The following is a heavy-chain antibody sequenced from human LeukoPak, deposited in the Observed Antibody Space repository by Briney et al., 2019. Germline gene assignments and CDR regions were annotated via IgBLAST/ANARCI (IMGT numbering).Heavy chain of an antibody. CDR2: IYYSGST. V-gene: IGHV4-59*01. Sequence: SETLSLTCTVSGDSIRDYYWNWIRRPPGRGLEWIGYIYYSGSTKYNPSLKSRLTISIDASKRQFSLKMRSVTAADTAVYYCAREVAAPGCDVFDIWGQGAAVTVSS. J-gene: IGHJ3*02. D-gene: IGHD6-13*01. CDR3: AREVAAPGCDVFDI. CDR1: GDSIRDYY.